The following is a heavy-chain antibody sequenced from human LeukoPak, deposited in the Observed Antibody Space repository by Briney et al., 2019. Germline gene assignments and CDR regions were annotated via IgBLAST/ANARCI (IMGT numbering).Heavy chain of an antibody. V-gene: IGHV1-69*06. CDR2: IIPIFGTA. Sequence: GASVKVSCKASGGTFSSYAISWVRQAPGQGLEWMGGIIPIFGTANYAQKFQGRVTITADKSTSTAYMELSSLKSEDTDVYYCARGSTGTSTSYYYYYYMDVWGKGTTVTVSS. CDR1: GGTFSSYA. J-gene: IGHJ6*03. CDR3: ARGSTGTSTSYYYYYYMDV. D-gene: IGHD6-13*01.